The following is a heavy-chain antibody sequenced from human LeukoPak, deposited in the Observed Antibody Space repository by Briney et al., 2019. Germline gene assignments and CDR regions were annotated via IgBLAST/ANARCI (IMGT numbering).Heavy chain of an antibody. D-gene: IGHD2-15*01. V-gene: IGHV1-2*02. CDR3: ARTPLGGHFYMDV. Sequence: ASVKVSCKASGYTFTSYGISWVRQAPGQGLEWMGWINPNSDGTNYARNFQGRVTMTWDTSISIAYMALSNLRSDDTAVYYCARTPLGGHFYMDVWGEGTAVIVSS. CDR1: GYTFTSYG. CDR2: INPNSDGT. J-gene: IGHJ6*03.